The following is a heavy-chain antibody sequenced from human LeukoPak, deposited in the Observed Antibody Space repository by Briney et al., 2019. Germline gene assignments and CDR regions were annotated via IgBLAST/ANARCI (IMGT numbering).Heavy chain of an antibody. CDR3: AKGHDLA. V-gene: IGHV3-9*01. Sequence: GGSLKLSCAASGFTFDDYAMHWVRQAPGKGLEWVSGISWNSGSIGYADSVKGRFTISRDNAKNSLYLQMNSLRAEDTALYYCAKGHDLAWGQGTLVTVSS. J-gene: IGHJ5*02. CDR1: GFTFDDYA. D-gene: IGHD3-3*01. CDR2: ISWNSGSI.